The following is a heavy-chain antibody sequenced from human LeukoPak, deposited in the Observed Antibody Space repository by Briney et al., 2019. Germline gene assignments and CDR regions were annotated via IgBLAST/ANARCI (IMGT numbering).Heavy chain of an antibody. CDR1: RYTFSPCD. Sequence: ASVKPSCKASRYTFSPCDINWVRQATGQRLEWMGWMNPSSVNTGLAHKFQGRVTMTRDTSINTAYMELSSLRSEDTAVYYCARVLGSISHWGQGTLVTVSS. J-gene: IGHJ4*02. V-gene: IGHV1-8*01. CDR3: ARVLGSISH. D-gene: IGHD1-1*01. CDR2: MNPSSVNT.